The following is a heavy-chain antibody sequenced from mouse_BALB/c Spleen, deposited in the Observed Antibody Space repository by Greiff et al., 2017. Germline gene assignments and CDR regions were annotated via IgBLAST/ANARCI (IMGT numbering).Heavy chain of an antibody. Sequence: QVQLKQSGAELMKPGASVKISCKATGYTFSSYWIEWVKPRPGHGLEWIGEILPGSGSTNYNEKFKGKATFTADTSSNTAYMQLSSLTSEDSAVYYCARFRWFAYWGQGTLVTVSA. V-gene: IGHV1-9*01. CDR1: GYTFSSYW. CDR2: ILPGSGST. CDR3: ARFRWFAY. J-gene: IGHJ3*01.